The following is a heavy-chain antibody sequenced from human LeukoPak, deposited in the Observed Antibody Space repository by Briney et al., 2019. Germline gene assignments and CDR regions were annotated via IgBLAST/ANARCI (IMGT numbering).Heavy chain of an antibody. CDR1: GLTVSRNY. Sequence: GGSLRLSCAASGLTVSRNYMSWVRQAPGKGLESVSVIYSSGGTYYADSVRGRFTISTDNSKNALYLQRNSLGVEDTAVYYCARVGGHWGQGTLVTVSS. CDR2: IYSSGGT. J-gene: IGHJ4*02. V-gene: IGHV3-53*01. D-gene: IGHD3-10*01. CDR3: ARVGGH.